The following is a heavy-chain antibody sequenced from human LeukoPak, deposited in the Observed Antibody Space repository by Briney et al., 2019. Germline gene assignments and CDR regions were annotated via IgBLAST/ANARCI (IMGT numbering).Heavy chain of an antibody. CDR2: ISYDENDK. Sequence: PGRSLRLSCAASGFTFSSYTMHWVRQAPGKGLEWVSIISYDENDKSYADSVKGRFTISRDNFKNTLYLQMHSLRTDDTAVYYCASVFPTYCESYYGAFDLWGQGTMVIVSS. CDR1: GFTFSSYT. CDR3: ASVFPTYCESYYGAFDL. J-gene: IGHJ3*01. V-gene: IGHV3-30-3*01. D-gene: IGHD1-26*01.